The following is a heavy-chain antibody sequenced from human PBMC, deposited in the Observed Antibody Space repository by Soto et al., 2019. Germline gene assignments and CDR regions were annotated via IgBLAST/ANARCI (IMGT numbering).Heavy chain of an antibody. Sequence: PSETLSLTCTVSGGSVSGATHYWNCIRQPPGKGLEWIGHIPYSGSANYNPSLGSRVSLQIGTAQSTLRLNSVTAADTAVYYCARGKLRRSASGGYYSVDIWGQGILVTVSS. V-gene: IGHV4-61*01. CDR2: IPYSGSA. J-gene: IGHJ4*02. CDR3: ARGKLRRSASGGYYSVDI. CDR1: GGSVSGATHY. D-gene: IGHD3-3*01.